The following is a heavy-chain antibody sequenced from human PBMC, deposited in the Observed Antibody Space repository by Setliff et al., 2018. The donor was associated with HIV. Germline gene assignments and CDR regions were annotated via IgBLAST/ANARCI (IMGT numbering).Heavy chain of an antibody. CDR1: GGSFSGYY. CDR3: ARGPGITMVRGVIPRDWFDP. V-gene: IGHV4-34*01. Sequence: ASETLSLTCAVYGGSFSGYYWSWIRQPPGKGLEWIGEINHSGSTNYNPSLKSRVTISVDTSKNQFSLKLSSVTAADTAVYYCARGPGITMVRGVIPRDWFDPWGQGTLVTVSS. CDR2: INHSGST. D-gene: IGHD3-10*01. J-gene: IGHJ5*02.